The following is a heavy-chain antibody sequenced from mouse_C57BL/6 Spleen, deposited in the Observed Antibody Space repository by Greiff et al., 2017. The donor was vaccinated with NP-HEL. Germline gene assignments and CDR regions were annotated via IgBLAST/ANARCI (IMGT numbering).Heavy chain of an antibody. CDR2: IDPSDSET. J-gene: IGHJ1*03. CDR3: ARAYYGSSYWYFDV. CDR1: GYTFTSYW. D-gene: IGHD1-1*01. V-gene: IGHV1-52*01. Sequence: VQLQQPGAELVRPGSSVKLSCKASGYTFTSYWMHWVKQRPIQGLEWIGNIDPSDSETHYNQKFKDKATLTVDKSSSTAYMQLSSLTSEDSAVYYGARAYYGSSYWYFDVWGTGTTVTVSS.